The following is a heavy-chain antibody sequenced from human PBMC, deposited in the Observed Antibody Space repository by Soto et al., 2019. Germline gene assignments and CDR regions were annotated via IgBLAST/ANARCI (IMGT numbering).Heavy chain of an antibody. V-gene: IGHV1-46*01. CDR3: ARDRSDYLYQFYGMDV. J-gene: IGHJ6*02. CDR1: GYTFTSYY. CDR2: INTSGGST. Sequence: ASVKVSCKASGYTFTSYYIHWVRRAPGQGLEWMGIINTSGGSTSYAQKVQGRVTMTRDTSTSTVYMELSSLRSEDTAVYYCARDRSDYLYQFYGMDVWGQGTTVTVSS. D-gene: IGHD4-17*01.